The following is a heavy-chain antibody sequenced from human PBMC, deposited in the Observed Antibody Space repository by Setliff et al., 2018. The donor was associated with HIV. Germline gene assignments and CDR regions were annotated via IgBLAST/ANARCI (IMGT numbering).Heavy chain of an antibody. CDR3: AGLSCSSNSCPFDY. J-gene: IGHJ4*02. D-gene: IGHD2-2*01. CDR2: VYYSGTT. Sequence: SETLSLTCSVSDGSMTSGSYYWGWIRQPPGKGLEWIGSVYYSGTTYYNPSLKSRLRMSVDTSKNQFTLKVISMTAADTAVYYCAGLSCSSNSCPFDYWVQGTLVTVSS. CDR1: DGSMTSGSYY. V-gene: IGHV4-39*06.